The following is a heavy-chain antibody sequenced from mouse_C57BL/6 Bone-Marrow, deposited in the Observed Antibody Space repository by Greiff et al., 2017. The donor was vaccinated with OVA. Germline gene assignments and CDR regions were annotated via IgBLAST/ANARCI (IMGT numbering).Heavy chain of an antibody. D-gene: IGHD2-1*01. J-gene: IGHJ3*01. CDR3: ARRIYYGNYVFAY. Sequence: QVQLQQSGPELVKPGASVKISCKASGYAFSSSWMNWVKQRPGKGLGWIGRIYPGDGDTNYNGKLKGKATLTADKSSSTAYMQRISLTSEDSAVYFCARRIYYGNYVFAYWGQGTLVTVSA. CDR1: GYAFSSSW. CDR2: IYPGDGDT. V-gene: IGHV1-82*01.